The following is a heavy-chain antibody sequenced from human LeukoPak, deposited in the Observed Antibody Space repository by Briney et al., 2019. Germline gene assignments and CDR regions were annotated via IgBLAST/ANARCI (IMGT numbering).Heavy chain of an antibody. CDR2: ISGDNGNT. J-gene: IGHJ4*02. CDR1: GYTFTNYG. D-gene: IGHD1-26*01. Sequence: GSVKVSCKASGYTFTNYGISWVRQAPGQGLEWMGWISGDNGNTNYAQNLQGGVTMTTDTSTSTAYMELRSLRYDDTAVYYCARDRYGVRSGSCDYWGQGTLVTVSS. V-gene: IGHV1-18*01. CDR3: ARDRYGVRSGSCDY.